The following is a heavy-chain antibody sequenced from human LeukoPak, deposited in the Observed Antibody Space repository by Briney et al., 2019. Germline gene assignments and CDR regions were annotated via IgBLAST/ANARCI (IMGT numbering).Heavy chain of an antibody. V-gene: IGHV3-23*01. CDR3: AKRGAMPCY. D-gene: IGHD2-2*01. Sequence: GGSLRLSCAASGFTFSSYAMSWVRQAPGKGQEQVSAISGSGGSTYYAHSVKGRFTISRDNSKNTLYLQMNSLRAEDTAVYYCAKRGAMPCYWGQGTLVTVSS. J-gene: IGHJ4*02. CDR1: GFTFSSYA. CDR2: ISGSGGST.